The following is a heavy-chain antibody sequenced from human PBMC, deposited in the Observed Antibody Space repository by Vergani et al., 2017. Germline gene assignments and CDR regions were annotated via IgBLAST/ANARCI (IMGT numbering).Heavy chain of an antibody. CDR1: GGSFTSYH. D-gene: IGHD4-11*01. Sequence: QVQLQQWGGGLLKPSETLSLTCVVNGGSFTSYHWTWIRQSPGEGLEWVGVIDHTGRPDYNPSLKSRLTMSVDKSRNQFSLTLNYVTATDTAIYFCARVNTETNGHLYYYYYMDVWGQGTAVTVS. CDR3: ARVNTETNGHLYYYYYMDV. V-gene: IGHV4-34*01. J-gene: IGHJ6*03. CDR2: IDHTGRP.